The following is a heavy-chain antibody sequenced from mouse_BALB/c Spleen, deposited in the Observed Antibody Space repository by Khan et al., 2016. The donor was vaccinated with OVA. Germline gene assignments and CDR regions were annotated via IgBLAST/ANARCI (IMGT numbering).Heavy chain of an antibody. Sequence: QIQLVQSGPELKKPGETVKISCKASGYIFTNYGMSWVKQAPGKGLKWMGWINTNTGEPTFAEELKERFAFSLETSATTAYLQSNSLKKEGTATSFCQSGYHLYASPFAYWVQGLLVTISA. CDR3: QSGYHLYASPFAY. D-gene: IGHD2-14*01. CDR2: INTNTGEP. CDR1: GYIFTNYG. J-gene: IGHJ3*01. V-gene: IGHV9-3*02.